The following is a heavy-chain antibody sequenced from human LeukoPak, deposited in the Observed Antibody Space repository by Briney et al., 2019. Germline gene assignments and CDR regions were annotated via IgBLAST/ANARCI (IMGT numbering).Heavy chain of an antibody. CDR3: ARAWLINNWFDP. Sequence: ASVKVSCKASGYTFTGYYMHWVRQAPGQGLEWMGWINPNSGGTNYAQKFQGRVTMTRDTSISTAYMELSRLRSDDTAVYYCARAWLINNWFDPWGQGTLVTASS. V-gene: IGHV1-2*02. CDR1: GYTFTGYY. D-gene: IGHD6-19*01. CDR2: INPNSGGT. J-gene: IGHJ5*02.